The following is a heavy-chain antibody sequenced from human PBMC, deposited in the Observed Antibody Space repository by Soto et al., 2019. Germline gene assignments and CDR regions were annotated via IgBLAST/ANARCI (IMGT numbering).Heavy chain of an antibody. Sequence: GGSLRLSCAASGFTFDDYAMHWVRQAPGKGLEWVSGISWNSGSIGYADSVKGRFTISRDNAKNSLYLQMNSLRAEDTALYYCAKDIVIAAAGTEGFDYWGQGTLVTVSS. CDR1: GFTFDDYA. CDR2: ISWNSGSI. D-gene: IGHD6-13*01. CDR3: AKDIVIAAAGTEGFDY. J-gene: IGHJ4*02. V-gene: IGHV3-9*01.